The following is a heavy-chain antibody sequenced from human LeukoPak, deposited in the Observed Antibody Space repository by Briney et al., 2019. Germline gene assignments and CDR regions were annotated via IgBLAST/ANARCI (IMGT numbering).Heavy chain of an antibody. D-gene: IGHD5-18*01. J-gene: IGHJ4*02. CDR2: INHSGST. V-gene: IGHV4-34*01. CDR1: GGSFSGYY. Sequence: SETLSLTCAVYGGSFSGYYWSWIRQPPGKGLEWIGEINHSGSTNYNPSLKSRVTISVDTSKNQFSLKLSSVTAADTAVYYCAAQYSYGYNSDYWGQGTLVTVSS. CDR3: AAQYSYGYNSDY.